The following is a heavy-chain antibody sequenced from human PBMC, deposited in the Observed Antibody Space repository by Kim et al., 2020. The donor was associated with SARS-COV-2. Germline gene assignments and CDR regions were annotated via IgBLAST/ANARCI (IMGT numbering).Heavy chain of an antibody. D-gene: IGHD4-17*01. J-gene: IGHJ6*02. V-gene: IGHV3-74*01. CDR1: GFTFSSYW. CDR3: ASITVTTNYYYGMDV. CDR2: INSDGSST. Sequence: GGSLRLSCAASGFTFSSYWMHWVRQAPGKGLVWVSRINSDGSSTSYADSVKGRFTISRDNAKNTLYLQMNSLRAEDTAVYYCASITVTTNYYYGMDVWGQGTTVTVSS.